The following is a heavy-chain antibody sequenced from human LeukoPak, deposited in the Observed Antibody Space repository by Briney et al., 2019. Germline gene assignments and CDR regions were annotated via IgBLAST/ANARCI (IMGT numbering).Heavy chain of an antibody. CDR1: GFDFSDFY. V-gene: IGHV3-11*01. CDR2: ISLSGSTI. J-gene: IGHJ4*02. Sequence: GGSLRLSCAASGFDFSDFYMSWIRQAPGQGLEWLSSISLSGSTITYAASVKGRGTVSRDNAKTSLFLQMNSLRADDTAVYYCAREASCSSTTSYFDYWGQGTLVTVSS. D-gene: IGHD2-2*01. CDR3: AREASCSSTTSYFDY.